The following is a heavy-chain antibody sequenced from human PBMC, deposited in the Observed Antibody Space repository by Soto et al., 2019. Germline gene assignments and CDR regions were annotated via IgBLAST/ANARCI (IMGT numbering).Heavy chain of an antibody. J-gene: IGHJ6*02. CDR2: IYYNGTT. CDR1: GLTVGDNY. Sequence: VHLVESGGGLIQPGGSLRLSCAASGLTVGDNYMSWVRQAPGMGLEWVSAIYYNGTTYYADSVKGRFTISRDTAKNTLSLQMDSLSVEDSAVYYCGRPLSSGRSYVKDVWGQVTTVTVSS. D-gene: IGHD1-26*01. CDR3: GRPLSSGRSYVKDV. V-gene: IGHV3-53*01.